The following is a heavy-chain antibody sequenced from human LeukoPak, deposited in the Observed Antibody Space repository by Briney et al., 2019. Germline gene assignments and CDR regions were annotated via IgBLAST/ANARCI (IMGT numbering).Heavy chain of an antibody. Sequence: PSETLSLTCTVSGGSISGYYWSWIRQPAGKGLEWIGRIYTSGSTTYNPSLESRVTLSVGTSKNQFSLRLSSVTAADTAVYYCARELRTGTYYFDHWGQGTLVTVSS. CDR3: ARELRTGTYYFDH. CDR2: IYTSGST. V-gene: IGHV4-4*07. J-gene: IGHJ4*02. CDR1: GGSISGYY. D-gene: IGHD3/OR15-3a*01.